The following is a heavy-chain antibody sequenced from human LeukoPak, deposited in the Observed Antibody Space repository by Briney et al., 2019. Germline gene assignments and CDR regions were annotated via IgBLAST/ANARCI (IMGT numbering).Heavy chain of an antibody. Sequence: SETLSLTCTVSGGSISSYYWSWIRQPPGKGLEWIGYIYYSGSTNYNPSLKSRVTISVDTSKNQFSLKLSSVTAADTAVYYCARALAGAGFDYWGQETLVPVSS. D-gene: IGHD6-19*01. CDR1: GGSISSYY. CDR3: ARALAGAGFDY. J-gene: IGHJ4*02. V-gene: IGHV4-59*01. CDR2: IYYSGST.